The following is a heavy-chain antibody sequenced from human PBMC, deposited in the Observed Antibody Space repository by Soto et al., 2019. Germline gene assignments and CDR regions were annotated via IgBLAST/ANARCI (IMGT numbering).Heavy chain of an antibody. CDR1: GDSISSYY. CDR2: IYYSGST. D-gene: IGHD2-15*01. J-gene: IGHJ4*02. Sequence: SSETLSLTCTVSGDSISSYYWSWIRQPPGKGLEWIGYIYYSGSTNYNPSLKSRVTISVDTSKNQFSLKLSSVTAADTAVYYCARRWGSAADYWGQGTLVTVSS. CDR3: ARRWGSAADY. V-gene: IGHV4-59*08.